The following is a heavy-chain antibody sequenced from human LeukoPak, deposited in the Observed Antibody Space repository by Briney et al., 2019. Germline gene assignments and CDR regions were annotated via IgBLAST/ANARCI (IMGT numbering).Heavy chain of an antibody. CDR2: IYPGDSDT. CDR3: ARRYYGSGSYYNWFDP. CDR1: GYSFTSYW. J-gene: IGHJ5*02. D-gene: IGHD3-10*01. V-gene: IGHV5-51*01. Sequence: GESLKISCKGSGYSFTSYWIGWVRQMPGKGLEWMGIIYPGDSDTRYSPSFQGQVTISADKSISTAYLQWSSLKASDTAIYYCARRYYGSGSYYNWFDPWGQGTLVTVSS.